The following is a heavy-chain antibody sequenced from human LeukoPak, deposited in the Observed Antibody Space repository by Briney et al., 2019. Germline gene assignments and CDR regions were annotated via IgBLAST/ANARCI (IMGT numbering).Heavy chain of an antibody. CDR3: ARAPILAPVGYYYMDV. Sequence: ASVKVSCKASGGTFSSYAISWVRQAPGQGLEWMGGIIPIFGTANYAQKFQGRVTITTDESTSTAYMELSSLRSEDTAVYYCARAPILAPVGYYYMDVWGKGTTVTVSS. D-gene: IGHD3-3*01. CDR2: IIPIFGTA. V-gene: IGHV1-69*05. J-gene: IGHJ6*03. CDR1: GGTFSSYA.